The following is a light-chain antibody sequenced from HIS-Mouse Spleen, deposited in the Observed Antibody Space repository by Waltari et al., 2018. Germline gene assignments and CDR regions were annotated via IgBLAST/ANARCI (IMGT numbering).Light chain of an antibody. CDR2: EGS. CDR1: SSHVGSYNL. V-gene: IGLV2-23*01. J-gene: IGLJ2*01. CDR3: CSYAGSSTVV. Sequence: QSALTQPASVSRSPGQSITISCTGTSSHVGSYNLVSWYQQHPGKAPKLMIYEGSKRPSGVSNRFSGSKSGNTASLTISGLQAEDEADYYCCSYAGSSTVVFGGGTKLTVL.